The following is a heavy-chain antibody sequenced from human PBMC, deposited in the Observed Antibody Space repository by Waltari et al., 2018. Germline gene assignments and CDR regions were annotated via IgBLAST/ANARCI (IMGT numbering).Heavy chain of an antibody. CDR1: GYSISSGYY. J-gene: IGHJ6*03. V-gene: IGHV4-38-2*01. CDR2: VYHSGST. Sequence: QVQLQESGPGLVKPSETLSLTCAVSGYSISSGYYWGWIRQPPGKGRERMGSVYHSGSTYYNPSLKSRVTISVDTSKNQFSLKLSSVTAADTAVYYCARVCGGTGPSGYSSSWYLFPYYYMDVWGKGTTVTVSS. CDR3: ARVCGGTGPSGYSSSWYLFPYYYMDV. D-gene: IGHD6-13*01.